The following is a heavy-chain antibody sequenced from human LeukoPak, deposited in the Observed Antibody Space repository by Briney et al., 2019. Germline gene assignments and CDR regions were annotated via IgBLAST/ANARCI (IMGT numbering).Heavy chain of an antibody. CDR1: GFTSSSYW. D-gene: IGHD6-19*01. J-gene: IGHJ4*02. V-gene: IGHV3-7*01. CDR2: IKQDGSEK. Sequence: GGSLRLSCAASGFTSSSYWMSWVRQAPGKGLEWVANIKQDGSEKYYVDSVKGRFTISRDNAKNSLYLQMNSLRAEDTAVYYCARDRGSSGWYEFNYWGQGTLVTVSS. CDR3: ARDRGSSGWYEFNY.